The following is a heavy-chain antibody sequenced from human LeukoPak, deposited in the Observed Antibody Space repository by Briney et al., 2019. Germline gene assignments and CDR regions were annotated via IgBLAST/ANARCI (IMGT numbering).Heavy chain of an antibody. D-gene: IGHD3-10*01. Sequence: GGSLRLSCAASGFTFSDYYMSWIRQAPGKGLEWVSYISSSGSTIYYADSVKGRFTISRDNAKNSLYLQMNSLRAEDTAVYYCTKFGYYGLGTAYNWFDPWGQGALVTVSS. CDR3: TKFGYYGLGTAYNWFDP. CDR2: ISSSGSTI. J-gene: IGHJ5*02. CDR1: GFTFSDYY. V-gene: IGHV3-11*04.